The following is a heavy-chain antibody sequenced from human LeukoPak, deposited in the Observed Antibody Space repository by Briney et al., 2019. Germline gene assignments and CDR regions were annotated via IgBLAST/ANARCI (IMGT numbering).Heavy chain of an antibody. Sequence: GGSLRLSCAGSGVTFTNAWMNWVRQAPGEGLEWVSVIYSGGSTYYADSVKGRFTISRHNSKNTLYLQMNSLRAEDTAVYYCAREGAGSWGQGTLVTVSS. CDR1: GVTFTNAW. CDR2: IYSGGST. V-gene: IGHV3-53*04. J-gene: IGHJ4*02. D-gene: IGHD1-26*01. CDR3: AREGAGS.